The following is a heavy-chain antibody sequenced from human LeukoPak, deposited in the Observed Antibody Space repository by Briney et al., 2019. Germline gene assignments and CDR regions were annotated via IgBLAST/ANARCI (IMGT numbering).Heavy chain of an antibody. CDR1: GYTFTGYY. Sequence: ASVKVSCKASGYTFTGYYMHWVRQARGQGREWMGWINPNRGGTNYAQKFQGRVTMTRDTSISTAYMELSSLRSEDTAVYYCARTMVRGVTYVPILFDAFDIWGQGTMVTVSS. D-gene: IGHD3-10*01. CDR3: ARTMVRGVTYVPILFDAFDI. J-gene: IGHJ3*02. CDR2: INPNRGGT. V-gene: IGHV1-2*02.